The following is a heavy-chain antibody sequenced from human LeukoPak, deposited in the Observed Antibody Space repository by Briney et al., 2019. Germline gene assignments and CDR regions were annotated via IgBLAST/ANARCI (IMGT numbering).Heavy chain of an antibody. V-gene: IGHV3-7*05. D-gene: IGHD6-19*01. J-gene: IGHJ4*02. CDR3: ARDGLPVARDY. CDR2: INQDGSDK. CDR1: GFTFSSYG. Sequence: PGGSLRLSCAASGFTFSSYGMHWVRQAPGKGLEWVANINQDGSDKNYVDSVKGRFTISRDNAKNSLYLQMNSLRAEDTAMYYCARDGLPVARDYWGQGTLVTVSS.